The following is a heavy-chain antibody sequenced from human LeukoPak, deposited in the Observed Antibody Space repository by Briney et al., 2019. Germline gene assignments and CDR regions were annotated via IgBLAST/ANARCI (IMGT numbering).Heavy chain of an antibody. Sequence: ASVKVSCKVSGNTFTDLSMNWVRQAPGKGLEWMGGFDPEDVETIYAQMFQGRVTMTEDTSTETAYMELTSLRPEDTAVYYCATDFYRGRQFDYWGQGTLVTVSS. CDR2: FDPEDVET. J-gene: IGHJ4*02. CDR3: ATDFYRGRQFDY. D-gene: IGHD2/OR15-2a*01. CDR1: GNTFTDLS. V-gene: IGHV1-24*01.